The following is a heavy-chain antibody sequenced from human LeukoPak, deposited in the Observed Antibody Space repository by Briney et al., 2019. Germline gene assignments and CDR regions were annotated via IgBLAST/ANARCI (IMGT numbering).Heavy chain of an antibody. D-gene: IGHD2-2*01. CDR2: VNSDGSST. J-gene: IGHJ3*02. CDR3: ASEGLFCITSTNCCLAAFDI. Sequence: GGSLRLSCAASGVTLTNYWMHWVRQAPGQGLVWVSRVNSDGSSTEYADSVKGRFTISRDNAKNTLYLQMSSLRDEDTAVYCCASEGLFCITSTNCCLAAFDIWGQGTVVTVSS. V-gene: IGHV3-74*03. CDR1: GVTLTNYW.